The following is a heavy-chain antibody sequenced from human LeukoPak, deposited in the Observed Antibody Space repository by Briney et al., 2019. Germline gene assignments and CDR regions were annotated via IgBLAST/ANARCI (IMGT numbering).Heavy chain of an antibody. J-gene: IGHJ2*01. Sequence: GGSLRLSCAASGFTFDDYAMHWVRQAPGKGLEWVSGISWNSGSIGYADSVKGRFTIPRDNAKNSLYLQMNSLRAEDTALYYCVKDTNYGGNSGYFDLWGRGTLVTVSS. CDR3: VKDTNYGGNSGYFDL. V-gene: IGHV3-9*01. CDR2: ISWNSGSI. D-gene: IGHD4-23*01. CDR1: GFTFDDYA.